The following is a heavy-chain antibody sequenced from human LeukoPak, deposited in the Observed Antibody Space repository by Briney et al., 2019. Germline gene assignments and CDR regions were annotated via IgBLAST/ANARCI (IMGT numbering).Heavy chain of an antibody. J-gene: IGHJ3*02. CDR1: GDSISSGDYY. CDR3: ARGPYSYDSSGAFDI. Sequence: SETLSLTCTVSGDSISSGDYYWIWIRQPAGKGLEWIGRISSSGSTNYNPSLKSRVTISVDTSKNQFSLKLSSVTAADTAVYFCARGPYSYDSSGAFDIWGQGTMVTVSS. V-gene: IGHV4-61*02. CDR2: ISSSGST. D-gene: IGHD3-22*01.